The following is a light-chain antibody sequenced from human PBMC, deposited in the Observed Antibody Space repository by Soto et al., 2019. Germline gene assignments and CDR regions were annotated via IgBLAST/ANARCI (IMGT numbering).Light chain of an antibody. CDR1: QSISSW. V-gene: IGKV1-5*01. Sequence: DMHISQTTSTLSASLGDRVTITSRASQSISSWLAWYQQKPGKAPKLLIYDDSSLESGVPSRFSGSGSGTEFTLTISSLQPDDFATYYCQQYNSYWTCGQGTKVDI. CDR3: QQYNSYWT. J-gene: IGKJ1*01. CDR2: DDS.